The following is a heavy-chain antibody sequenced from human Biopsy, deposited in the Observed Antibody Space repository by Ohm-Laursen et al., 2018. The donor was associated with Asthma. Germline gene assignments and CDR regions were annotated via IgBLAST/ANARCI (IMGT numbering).Heavy chain of an antibody. D-gene: IGHD3-10*01. CDR3: ARGVLWFGESTNPGGIDV. Sequence: SSVKVSCKASGDSFSNYAINWVRQAPGQGLEWMGWINPNRGGTNYAQKFQGWVTMTRKTSISTAYMELSRLRSDDTAVYYCARGVLWFGESTNPGGIDVWGQGTTVTVSS. CDR2: INPNRGGT. CDR1: GDSFSNYA. J-gene: IGHJ6*02. V-gene: IGHV1-2*04.